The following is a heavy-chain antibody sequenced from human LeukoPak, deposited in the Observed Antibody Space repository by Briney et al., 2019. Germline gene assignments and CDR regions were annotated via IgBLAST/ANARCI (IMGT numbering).Heavy chain of an antibody. J-gene: IGHJ4*02. CDR1: GGSFSGYY. CDR3: AREGWGYYFDF. Sequence: PSETLSLTCAVYGGSFSGYYWSWIRQPPGKGLEWIGEINHSGGTNYNPSLKSRVTISVDTSKNQFSLKLSSVTAADTAVYYCAREGWGYYFDFWGQGTLVTVSS. D-gene: IGHD7-27*01. CDR2: INHSGGT. V-gene: IGHV4-34*01.